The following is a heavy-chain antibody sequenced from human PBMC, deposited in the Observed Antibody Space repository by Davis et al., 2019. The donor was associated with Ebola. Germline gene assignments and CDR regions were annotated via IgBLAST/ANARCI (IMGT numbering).Heavy chain of an antibody. CDR1: GGSFSGYY. J-gene: IGHJ4*02. D-gene: IGHD6-6*01. V-gene: IGHV4-34*01. Sequence: SETLSLTCAVYGGSFSGYYWSWIRQPPGKGLEWIGEITHSGSTNYNPSLKSRVTISVDTSKNQFSLKLSSVTAADTAVYYCARGPYSSSFDYWGQGTLVTVSS. CDR3: ARGPYSSSFDY. CDR2: ITHSGST.